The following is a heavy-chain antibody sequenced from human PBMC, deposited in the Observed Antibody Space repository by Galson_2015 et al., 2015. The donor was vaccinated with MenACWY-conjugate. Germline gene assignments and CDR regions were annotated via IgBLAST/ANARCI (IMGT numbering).Heavy chain of an antibody. CDR1: GFTFSDYY. V-gene: IGHV3-11*05. D-gene: IGHD1-1*01. J-gene: IGHJ4*02. CDR2: ISSSSTYT. CDR3: ARVQGGTGGVNY. Sequence: SLRLSCAASGFTFSDYYMSWIRQAPGKGLEWVLYISSSSTYTDHADSVKGRFTISRDNAKNSLYLQMNSLRAEDTAVYYCARVQGGTGGVNYWGQGTLVTVSS.